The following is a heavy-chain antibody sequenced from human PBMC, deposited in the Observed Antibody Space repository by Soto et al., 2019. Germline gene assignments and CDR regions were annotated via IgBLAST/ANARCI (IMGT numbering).Heavy chain of an antibody. D-gene: IGHD6-19*01. CDR1: GPPFCSYS. CDR2: MIPLVGTA. V-gene: IGHV1-69*06. J-gene: IGHJ6*02. Sequence: SVKTSCKASGPPFCSYSISRVRRAPGQGVEWMGGMIPLVGTANYGQKFQGRVTITGDKSMSTAYMELSSLRSEDTAVYYCASLLRLLPSEMPGYSSGWGYYYYGMDVWGQGTTVTVS. CDR3: ASLLRLLPSEMPGYSSGWGYYYYGMDV.